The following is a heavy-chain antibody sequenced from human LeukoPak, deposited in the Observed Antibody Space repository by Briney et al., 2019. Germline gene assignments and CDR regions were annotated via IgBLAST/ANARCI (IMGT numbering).Heavy chain of an antibody. J-gene: IGHJ2*01. CDR2: VHLDGRT. V-gene: IGHV4-4*02. D-gene: IGHD3-10*01. CDR3: ARQRSYNWHFDL. CDR1: GGSVTSTNW. Sequence: PSGTLSLTCAVSGGSVTSTNWWTWLRPPPRKGLEWIGEVHLDGRTNYNPSLTGRLTLSVDLYEKHISLKLTSVTAADTAVYYCARQRSYNWHFDLWGRGTLVTVSS.